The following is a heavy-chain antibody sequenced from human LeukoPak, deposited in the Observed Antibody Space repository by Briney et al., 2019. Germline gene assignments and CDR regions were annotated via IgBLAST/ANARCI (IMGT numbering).Heavy chain of an antibody. Sequence: PSQTLSLTCTVSGGSISSSSYYWGWIRQPPGKGLEWIESIYYSGSTSYNPSLESRVTISVDTSKNQFSLKLSSVTAADTAVYYCARHEKEYQLLSIGWFDPWGQGTLVTVSS. V-gene: IGHV4-39*01. J-gene: IGHJ5*02. CDR3: ARHEKEYQLLSIGWFDP. CDR2: IYYSGST. CDR1: GGSISSSSYY. D-gene: IGHD2-2*01.